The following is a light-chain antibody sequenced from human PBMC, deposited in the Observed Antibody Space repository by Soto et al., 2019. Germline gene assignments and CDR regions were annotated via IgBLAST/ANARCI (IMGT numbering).Light chain of an antibody. Sequence: QSALSQPPSASGSPGQSVTISCTGTSSDVGAYDYVSWYQQYPGKAPKLMIYEVTKRPSGVPDRFSGSKSGNTASLTVSGLQAEDEADYYCSSYAGSSNFVVFGGGTKLTVL. V-gene: IGLV2-8*01. CDR3: SSYAGSSNFVV. CDR1: SSDVGAYDY. J-gene: IGLJ3*02. CDR2: EVT.